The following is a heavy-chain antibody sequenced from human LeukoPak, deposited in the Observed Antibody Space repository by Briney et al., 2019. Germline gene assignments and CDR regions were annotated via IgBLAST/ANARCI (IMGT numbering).Heavy chain of an antibody. J-gene: IGHJ4*02. V-gene: IGHV1-18*01. CDR1: GYTFTSYG. CDR3: ARDLWRETTVVIGY. CDR2: ISAYNGNT. Sequence: ASVKVSCKASGYTFTSYGISWVRQAPGQGLEWMGWISAYNGNTNYAQKLQGRVTMTTDTSTSTAYMELRSLRSDDTAVYYCARDLWRETTVVIGYWGQGTLVTVSS. D-gene: IGHD4-23*01.